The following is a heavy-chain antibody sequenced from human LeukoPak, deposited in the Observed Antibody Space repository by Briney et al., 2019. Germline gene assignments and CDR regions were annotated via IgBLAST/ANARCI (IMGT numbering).Heavy chain of an antibody. CDR3: AREYYFSHIDG. CDR2: ISGSGGTT. Sequence: GGSLRLSCAASGFTSTGYAMSWVRQAPGKGLEWVSTISGSGGTTNYADSVKGRFTISRDNAENSLYLQMNSLRADDTAMYYCAREYYFSHIDGWGKGTTVTVSS. CDR1: GFTSTGYA. V-gene: IGHV3-23*01. D-gene: IGHD3-10*01. J-gene: IGHJ6*03.